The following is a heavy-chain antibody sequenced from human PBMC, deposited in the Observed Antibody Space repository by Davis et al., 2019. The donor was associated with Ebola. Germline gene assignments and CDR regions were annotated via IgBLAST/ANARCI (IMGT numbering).Heavy chain of an antibody. V-gene: IGHV3-7*01. Sequence: GEPLKISCAASGFTFSSYWMSWVRQAPGPGLVWVANIKQDGSEKYYVDSVKGRFTISRDNAKNSLYLQMNSLRAEDTAVYYCARVGSTVTTLDYWGQGTLVTVSS. J-gene: IGHJ4*02. D-gene: IGHD4-11*01. CDR2: IKQDGSEK. CDR1: GFTFSSYW. CDR3: ARVGSTVTTLDY.